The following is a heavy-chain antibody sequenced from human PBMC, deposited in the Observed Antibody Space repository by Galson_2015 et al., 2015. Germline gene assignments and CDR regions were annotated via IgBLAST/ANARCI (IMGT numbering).Heavy chain of an antibody. V-gene: IGHV3-74*01. Sequence: SLRLSCAASGFTFSSDRMHWVRQAPGKGLVWISRISSDGTSKTYADSVKGRFTISRDNAKNTLYLQMNSLRAEDTAVYYCAREPLWDRTVDFDYWGQGTLVTVSS. J-gene: IGHJ4*02. CDR2: ISSDGTSK. CDR3: AREPLWDRTVDFDY. CDR1: GFTFSSDR. D-gene: IGHD3-16*01.